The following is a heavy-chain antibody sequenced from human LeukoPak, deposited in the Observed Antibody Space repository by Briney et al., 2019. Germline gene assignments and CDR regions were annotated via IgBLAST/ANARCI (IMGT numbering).Heavy chain of an antibody. CDR3: ARVPDGYNGVYYFDY. V-gene: IGHV1-69*04. CDR2: IIPILGIA. Sequence: ASVKVSCKASGGTFSSYAISWVRQAPGQGLEWMGRIIPILGIANYAQKFQGRATITADKSTSTAYMELSSLRSEDTAVYYCARVPDGYNGVYYFDYWGQGTLVTVSS. D-gene: IGHD5-24*01. CDR1: GGTFSSYA. J-gene: IGHJ4*02.